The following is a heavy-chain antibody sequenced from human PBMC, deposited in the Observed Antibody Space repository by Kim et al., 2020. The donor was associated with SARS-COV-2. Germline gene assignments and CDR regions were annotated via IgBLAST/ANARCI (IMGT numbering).Heavy chain of an antibody. CDR3: AKVALFSSNSFDY. V-gene: IGHV1-46*01. J-gene: IGHJ4*02. CDR2: INPHSGDA. D-gene: IGHD6-6*01. Sequence: ASVKVSCKASGYSFTTYYMHWVRQAPGQGLEWMGIINPHSGDASYAQKFQGRATMTRDTSTSTVYMELSSLRSEDTAVYYCAKVALFSSNSFDYWGQGT. CDR1: GYSFTTYY.